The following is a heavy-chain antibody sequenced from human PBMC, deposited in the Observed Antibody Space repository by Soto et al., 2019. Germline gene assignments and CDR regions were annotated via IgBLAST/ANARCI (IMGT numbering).Heavy chain of an antibody. CDR2: ISHDGGNK. Sequence: QVQLMESGGGVIQPGRSLKLSCGASGFTFSTYGMHWVRQAPGKGLEWVAVISHDGGNKYYADSVKGRFTISRDNSKNTLYLQMNSLKPEDTAVYYCANGYRSGWYYFDYWGQGTLVTVSS. D-gene: IGHD6-19*01. CDR3: ANGYRSGWYYFDY. V-gene: IGHV3-30*18. CDR1: GFTFSTYG. J-gene: IGHJ4*02.